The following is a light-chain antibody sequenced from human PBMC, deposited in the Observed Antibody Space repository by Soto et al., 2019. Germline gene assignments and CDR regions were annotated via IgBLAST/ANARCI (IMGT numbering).Light chain of an antibody. J-gene: IGLJ2*01. CDR1: NSNIGGNF. Sequence: QPVLTQPPSASGAPGQRVTVSCSGSNSNIGGNFVYWYKQLPGTAPKLLIYKNSQRPSGVPDRVSGSKSGTSASLAISGLRAEDEGDYYCAVWDDSLSGPVFGGGTKLTVL. V-gene: IGLV1-47*01. CDR3: AVWDDSLSGPV. CDR2: KNS.